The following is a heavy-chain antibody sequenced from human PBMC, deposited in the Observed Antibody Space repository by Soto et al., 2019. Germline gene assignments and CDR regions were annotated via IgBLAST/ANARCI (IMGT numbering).Heavy chain of an antibody. CDR3: AREGDGYITN. CDR1: GGSISSGGYS. D-gene: IGHD5-12*01. J-gene: IGHJ4*02. CDR2: IYHSGST. Sequence: LSLTCAVSGGSISSGGYSWSWIRQPPGKGLEWIGYIYHSGSTYYNPSLKSRVTISVDRSKNQFSLKLSSVTAADTAVYYCAREGDGYITNWGQGTLVTVSS. V-gene: IGHV4-30-2*01.